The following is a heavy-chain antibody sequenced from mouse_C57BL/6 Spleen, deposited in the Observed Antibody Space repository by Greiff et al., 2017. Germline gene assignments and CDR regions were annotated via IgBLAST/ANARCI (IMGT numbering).Heavy chain of an antibody. V-gene: IGHV5-17*01. CDR3: AREITTVVAPYYAMDY. CDR2: ISSGSSTI. Sequence: EVMLVESGGGLVKPGGSLKLSCAASGFTFSDYGMHWVRQAPEKGLEWVAYISSGSSTIYYADTVKGRFTISRDNAKNTLFLQMTSLRSEDTAMYYCAREITTVVAPYYAMDYWGKGTSVTVSS. D-gene: IGHD1-1*01. J-gene: IGHJ4*01. CDR1: GFTFSDYG.